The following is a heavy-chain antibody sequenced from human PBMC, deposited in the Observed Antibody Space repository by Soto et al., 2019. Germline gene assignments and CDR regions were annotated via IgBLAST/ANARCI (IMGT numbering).Heavy chain of an antibody. CDR2: IGWDDDK. CDR3: ARMFNCSGGTCPFDY. CDR1: GFSLSTSGMR. J-gene: IGHJ4*02. Sequence: SGPTLVNPTQTLTLTCTFSGFSLSTSGMRVSWIRQPPGKALEWLARIGWDDDKFYNTSLKTRLTISKDSSKNQVVLTMTNMDPVATAKYYCARMFNCSGGTCPFDYWGQGALVTVSS. V-gene: IGHV2-70*04. D-gene: IGHD2-15*01.